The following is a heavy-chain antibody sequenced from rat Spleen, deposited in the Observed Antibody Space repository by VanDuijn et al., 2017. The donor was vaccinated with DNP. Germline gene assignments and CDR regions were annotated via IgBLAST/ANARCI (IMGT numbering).Heavy chain of an antibody. V-gene: IGHV4-2*01. CDR1: GFNFNDYW. Sequence: EVKLVESGGGLVQPGRSLKLSCAASGFNFNDYWMGWVRQAPGKGLEWIGEINKDSSIIKYNPSLKDKITISRDNGQNTLYLQMSKLGSEDTSIYYCVREKFGVDYWGQGVMVTVSS. CDR2: INKDSSII. D-gene: IGHD4-3*01. CDR3: VREKFGVDY. J-gene: IGHJ2*01.